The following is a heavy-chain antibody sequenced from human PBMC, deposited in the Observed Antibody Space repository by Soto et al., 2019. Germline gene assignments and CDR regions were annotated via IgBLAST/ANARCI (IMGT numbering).Heavy chain of an antibody. CDR1: GGSISSSGYH. V-gene: IGHV4-39*07. D-gene: IGHD3-3*01. CDR2: INYRGIT. Sequence: SETLSLTCTVSGGSISSSGYHWGWIRQPPGKGLEWMGNINYRGITYYNPSLKSRVTISVDTSKNQFSLNLSSVTAADTAVYYCARAITIFGVVIIYPHPYFDYWGQGTLVTVSS. J-gene: IGHJ4*02. CDR3: ARAITIFGVVIIYPHPYFDY.